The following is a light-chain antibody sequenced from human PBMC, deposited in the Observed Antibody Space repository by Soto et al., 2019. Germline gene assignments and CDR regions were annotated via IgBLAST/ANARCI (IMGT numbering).Light chain of an antibody. Sequence: EIVLTQSPVPLSLSPGARATLSCRASQSVSTYVAWYQQKPGQAPRLLMYDAFNSATGIPARFSGSGSGKDFTLTISSLVPEDCAVYYCRQRTNWPSLTFGGGTMVVIK. V-gene: IGKV3-11*01. CDR2: DAF. CDR1: QSVSTY. J-gene: IGKJ4*01. CDR3: RQRTNWPSLT.